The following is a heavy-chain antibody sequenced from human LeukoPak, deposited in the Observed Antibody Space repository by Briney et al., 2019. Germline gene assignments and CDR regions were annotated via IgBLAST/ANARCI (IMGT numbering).Heavy chain of an antibody. CDR3: ARAPLSNLYDESGYYHPFDN. CDR2: MYYSGRP. Sequence: SGTLSLTCIVSGDSISDYYWTWIRQPPGKGLEWIGFMYYSGRPNYNSSLKSRVTVSLDPSKNQFSLELSSVTAADTAVYYCARAPLSNLYDESGYYHPFDNWGQGTLVTVSS. V-gene: IGHV4-59*01. J-gene: IGHJ4*02. D-gene: IGHD3-3*01. CDR1: GDSISDYY.